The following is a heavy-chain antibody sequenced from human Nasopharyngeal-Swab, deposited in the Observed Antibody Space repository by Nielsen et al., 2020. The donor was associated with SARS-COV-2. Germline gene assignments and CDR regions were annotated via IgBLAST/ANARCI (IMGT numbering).Heavy chain of an antibody. D-gene: IGHD6-13*01. J-gene: IGHJ3*01. CDR3: ARIQQQLPGIV. CDR2: TYHRSQWNY. CDR1: GDSVSNNRAA. Sequence: SETLSLTCAISGDSVSNNRAAWSWIRQSPSRGRERLGRTYHRSQWNYDYADSVRGRVTVNPDTSRNQVSLHLDSVTPEDTAVYYCARIQQQLPGIVWGQGTMVIVSS. V-gene: IGHV6-1*01.